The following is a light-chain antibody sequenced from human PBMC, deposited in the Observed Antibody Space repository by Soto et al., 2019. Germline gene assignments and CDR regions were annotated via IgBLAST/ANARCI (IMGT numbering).Light chain of an antibody. CDR1: ENVRTF. Sequence: EVVLTQSPATLSLSPGERATLSCMASENVRTFVDWYQQKPGQAPRLLIHGASNRATGIPARFGGSGSGTDFTLTISSLEPEDFAVYYCQQRSNWPITFGQGTRLEI. CDR2: GAS. J-gene: IGKJ5*01. V-gene: IGKV3-11*01. CDR3: QQRSNWPIT.